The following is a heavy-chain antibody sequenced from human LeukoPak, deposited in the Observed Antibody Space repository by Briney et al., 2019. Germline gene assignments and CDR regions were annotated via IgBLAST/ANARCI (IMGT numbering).Heavy chain of an antibody. Sequence: PGGSLKLSCSASGLTFSGSDVHWIRQASGKGLEWVGRIKIRSDNFATAYAASVKGRFTISRDNSNNTLYLQMNSLRAEDTAVYYCAKDRWSAFDIWGQGTMVTVSS. CDR1: GLTFSGSD. J-gene: IGHJ3*02. CDR2: IKIRSDNFAT. V-gene: IGHV3-73*01. D-gene: IGHD2-15*01. CDR3: AKDRWSAFDI.